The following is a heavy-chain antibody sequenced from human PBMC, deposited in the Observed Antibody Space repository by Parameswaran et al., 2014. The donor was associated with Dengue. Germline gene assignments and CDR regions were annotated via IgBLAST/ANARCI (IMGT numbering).Heavy chain of an antibody. CDR3: AKAVLERGPWGDYYGMDV. CDR2: ISWNSGSI. Sequence: WIRQPPGKGLEWVSGISWNSGSIGYADSVKGRFTISRDNAKNSLYLQMNSLRAEDTALYYCAKAVLERGPWGDYYGMDVWGQGTTVTVSS. D-gene: IGHD1-1*01. J-gene: IGHJ6*02. V-gene: IGHV3-9*01.